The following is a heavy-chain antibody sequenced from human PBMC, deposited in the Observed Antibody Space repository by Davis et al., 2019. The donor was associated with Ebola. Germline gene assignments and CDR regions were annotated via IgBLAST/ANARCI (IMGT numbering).Heavy chain of an antibody. Sequence: MPGASLRLSCTVSGGSISPYYWSWIRQPPGKGLEWIGYIYYSGSTKYNLSLKGRVAISVDTSKNQFSLKLSSVTAADTAVYYCARSYGAAPFDYWGQGTLVTVSS. D-gene: IGHD4/OR15-4a*01. CDR2: IYYSGST. CDR3: ARSYGAAPFDY. V-gene: IGHV4-59*08. CDR1: GGSISPYY. J-gene: IGHJ4*02.